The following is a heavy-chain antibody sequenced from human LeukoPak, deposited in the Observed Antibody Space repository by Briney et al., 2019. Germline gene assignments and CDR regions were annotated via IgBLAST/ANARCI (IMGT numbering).Heavy chain of an antibody. J-gene: IGHJ4*02. Sequence: SVKVSCKASGGTFSSYAISWVRQAPGQGLEWMGGIIPIFGTANYAQKFQGRVTITADESTSTAYMELSSLRSEDTAVYYCEAYDSSGYYYPDYWGQGTLVIVSS. V-gene: IGHV1-69*13. CDR3: EAYDSSGYYYPDY. D-gene: IGHD3-22*01. CDR2: IIPIFGTA. CDR1: GGTFSSYA.